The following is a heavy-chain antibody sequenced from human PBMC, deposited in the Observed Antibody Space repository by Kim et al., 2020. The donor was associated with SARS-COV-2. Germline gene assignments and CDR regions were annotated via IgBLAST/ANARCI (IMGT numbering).Heavy chain of an antibody. J-gene: IGHJ6*02. V-gene: IGHV4-30-2*05. D-gene: IGHD7-27*01. CDR3: ARDSPGAYGMDV. Sequence: YYNPSLKSRVTISVDTSKNQFSLKLSAVTAADTAVYYCARDSPGAYGMDVWGQGTTVTVSS.